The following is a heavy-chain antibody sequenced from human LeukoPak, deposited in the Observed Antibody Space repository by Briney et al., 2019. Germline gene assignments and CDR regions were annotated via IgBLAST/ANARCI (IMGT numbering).Heavy chain of an antibody. Sequence: GASVKVSCKASGYTFTSYDINWVRQAPGKGLEWMGGFDPEDGETIYAQKFQGRVTMTEDTSTDTAYMELSSLRSEDTAVYYCATDYLTYDSSGYYTVDYWGQGTLVTVSS. CDR3: ATDYLTYDSSGYYTVDY. V-gene: IGHV1-24*01. D-gene: IGHD3-22*01. J-gene: IGHJ4*02. CDR2: FDPEDGET. CDR1: GYTFTSYD.